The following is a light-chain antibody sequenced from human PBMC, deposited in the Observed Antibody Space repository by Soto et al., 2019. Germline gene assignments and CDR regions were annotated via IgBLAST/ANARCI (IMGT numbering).Light chain of an antibody. J-gene: IGKJ1*01. CDR3: HQRTNWRTWT. CDR1: QSVSSS. CDR2: DAS. Sequence: EIVLTQSPATLSLSPGERATLSCRASQSVSSSLAWYQQKPGQAPRLLIYDASNRATGIPARFSGSGSGTDFTLPISSLEPEDFAVYYCHQRTNWRTWTFGQGTKVEIK. V-gene: IGKV3-11*01.